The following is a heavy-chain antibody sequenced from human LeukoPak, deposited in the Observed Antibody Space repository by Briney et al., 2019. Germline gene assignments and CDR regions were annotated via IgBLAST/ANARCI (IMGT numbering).Heavy chain of an antibody. J-gene: IGHJ4*02. CDR2: INHSGST. CDR3: ARTSYYYGSVLFDY. CDR1: GGSFSGYY. Sequence: PSETLSLTCAVYGGSFSGYYWSWIRQPPGKGLEWIEEINHSGSTNYNPSLKSRVTISVDTSKNQFSLKLSSVTAADTAVYYCARTSYYYGSVLFDYWGQGTLVTVSS. D-gene: IGHD3-10*01. V-gene: IGHV4-34*01.